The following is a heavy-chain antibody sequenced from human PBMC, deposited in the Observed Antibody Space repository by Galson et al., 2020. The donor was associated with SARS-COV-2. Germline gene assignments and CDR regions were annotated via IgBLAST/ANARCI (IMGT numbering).Heavy chain of an antibody. V-gene: IGHV3-23*01. Sequence: ASVKVSCTASGFTFSSYAMSWVRQAPGKGLEWVSVISGSGGSTSYADSVKGRFTISRDNSKNTLYLQMHSLRAEDTAVYYCAKGSVVGYYYMDVWGTGTTVTISS. CDR1: GFTFSSYA. CDR3: AKGSVVGYYYMDV. D-gene: IGHD2-15*01. CDR2: ISGSGGST. J-gene: IGHJ6*03.